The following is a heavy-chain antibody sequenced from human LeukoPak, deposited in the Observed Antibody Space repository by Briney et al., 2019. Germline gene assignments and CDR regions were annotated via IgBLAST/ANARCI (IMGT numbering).Heavy chain of an antibody. J-gene: IGHJ5*02. V-gene: IGHV4-39*01. CDR1: GGSISSNSYS. CDR3: ARGAWYGSGSYGFDP. Sequence: TASQTLSLTCTVSGGSISSNSYSWGWLRQPPGKGLEWFGSIYYSGSTYYNPSPKRRVTISGDTSKNQFSLKLSSVTAADTAVYYCARGAWYGSGSYGFDPWGQGTLVIVSS. CDR2: IYYSGST. D-gene: IGHD3-10*01.